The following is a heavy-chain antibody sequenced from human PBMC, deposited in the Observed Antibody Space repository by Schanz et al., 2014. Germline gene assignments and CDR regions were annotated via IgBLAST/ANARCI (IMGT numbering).Heavy chain of an antibody. CDR2: IVPIAGIT. CDR1: GGTFSSDT. Sequence: QLQLVQSGAEVKKPGSSVKVSCKASGGTFSSDTFSWVRQAPGQGLEWMGRIVPIAGITNYAQRFQGRVTITAVKSADTAYMELSSLRSEDTAVYYCAREVGLYDRGWFDPWGQGTLVTVSS. D-gene: IGHD3-22*01. V-gene: IGHV1-69*08. J-gene: IGHJ5*02. CDR3: AREVGLYDRGWFDP.